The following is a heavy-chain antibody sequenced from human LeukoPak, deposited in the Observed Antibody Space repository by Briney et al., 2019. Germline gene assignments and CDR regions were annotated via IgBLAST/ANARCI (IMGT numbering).Heavy chain of an antibody. V-gene: IGHV4-4*09. J-gene: IGHJ3*02. CDR2: IYHRGST. Sequence: SETLSLTCTLSGGSTTISYWSWIRQPPGKGREWIGYIYHRGSTNYNPSLKSRITVSVDTSKNQFSLKVTSVTAADTAVYYCARSGVFSGYDAFDIWGQGTMVTVSS. CDR3: ARSGVFSGYDAFDI. CDR1: GGSTTISY. D-gene: IGHD3-9*01.